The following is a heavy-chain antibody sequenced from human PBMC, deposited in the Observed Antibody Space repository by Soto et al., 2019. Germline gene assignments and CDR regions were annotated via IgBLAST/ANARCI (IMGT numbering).Heavy chain of an antibody. CDR3: ARRPAPYYFDY. CDR2: IYYSGST. V-gene: IGHV4-39*01. D-gene: IGHD2-2*01. J-gene: IGHJ4*02. CDR1: GGSISSSSYY. Sequence: QLQLQESGPGLVKPSETLSLTCTVSGGSISSSSYYWGWIRQPPGKGLEWIGSIYYSGSTYYNPSLNSRVTISVDTSKNQFSLKLSSVTAADTAVYYCARRPAPYYFDYWGQGTLVTVSS.